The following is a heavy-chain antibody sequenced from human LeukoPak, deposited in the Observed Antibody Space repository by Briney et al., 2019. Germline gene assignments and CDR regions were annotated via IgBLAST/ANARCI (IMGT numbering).Heavy chain of an antibody. CDR2: ISGSGGRT. CDR1: GITFSSHA. V-gene: IGHV3-23*01. D-gene: IGHD5-24*01. Sequence: GGSLRLSCAASGITFSSHAMSWVRRAPGKGLEWVSLISGSGGRTYYGDSVKGRFTISRDNSTNRLYLQMNSLRPEDTAVYYCAKGGAATMRDGYNYYYYYMEVWGRGTTVTVSS. J-gene: IGHJ6*03. CDR3: AKGGAATMRDGYNYYYYYMEV.